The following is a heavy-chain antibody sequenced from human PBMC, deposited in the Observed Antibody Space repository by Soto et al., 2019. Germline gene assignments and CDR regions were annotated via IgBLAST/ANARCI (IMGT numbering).Heavy chain of an antibody. J-gene: IGHJ6*02. V-gene: IGHV3-15*07. Sequence: EVPLVESGGGLVKPGGSLRLSCAASGFTFSNAWMNWVRQAPGKGLEWVGRIKSKTDGGTTDYAAPVKGRFTISRDNSKNTLYLQMNSLKTEDTAVYYCTTLDGDYPVSAWYYYYVMDVWGQGTTVTVSS. CDR2: IKSKTDGGTT. D-gene: IGHD4-17*01. CDR3: TTLDGDYPVSAWYYYYVMDV. CDR1: GFTFSNAW.